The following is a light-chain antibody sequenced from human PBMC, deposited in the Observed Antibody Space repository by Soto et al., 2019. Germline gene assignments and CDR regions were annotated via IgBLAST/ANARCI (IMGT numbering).Light chain of an antibody. Sequence: QRAQSRVYLGAPVIVRLTITCRASRDISNSLAWYQQTPGKAPKLLLRGASSLHRGVPSRFSGGGAGTEFTLTISSLEPEDFAVYYCQQRNNWPLTFGGGTKVDIK. J-gene: IGKJ4*01. CDR3: QQRNNWPLT. CDR1: RDISNS. V-gene: IGKV1-12*01. CDR2: GAS.